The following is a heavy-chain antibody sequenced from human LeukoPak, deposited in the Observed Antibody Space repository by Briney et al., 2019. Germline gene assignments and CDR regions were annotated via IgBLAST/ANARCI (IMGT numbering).Heavy chain of an antibody. Sequence: GGSLRLSCAVSGFTFSNYAMQWVRQAPGKGLEWMSVISYDGSNKFFAESVKGRFTISRDNSKNTLYLQMNSLRAEDTAVYYCARGQRAHVEWSNYMDVWGKGTTVTVSS. D-gene: IGHD1-26*01. CDR2: ISYDGSNK. CDR3: ARGQRAHVEWSNYMDV. J-gene: IGHJ6*03. CDR1: GFTFSNYA. V-gene: IGHV3-30*04.